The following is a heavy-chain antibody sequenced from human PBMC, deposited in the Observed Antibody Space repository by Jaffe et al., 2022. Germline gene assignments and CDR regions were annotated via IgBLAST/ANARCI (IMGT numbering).Heavy chain of an antibody. Sequence: QVQLVESGGGVVQPGGSLRLSCAASGFTFSSYGMHWVRQAPGKGLEWVAFIRYDGSNKYYADSVKGRFTISRDNSKNTLYLQMNSLRAEDTAVYYCAKDRWEEEQWLVGYGPVYFQHWGQGTLVTVSS. D-gene: IGHD6-19*01. V-gene: IGHV3-30*02. J-gene: IGHJ1*01. CDR2: IRYDGSNK. CDR1: GFTFSSYG. CDR3: AKDRWEEEQWLVGYGPVYFQH.